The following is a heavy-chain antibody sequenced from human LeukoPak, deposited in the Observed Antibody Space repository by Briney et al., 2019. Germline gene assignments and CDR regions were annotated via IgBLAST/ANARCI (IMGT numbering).Heavy chain of an antibody. Sequence: PSETLSLTCTVSGGSMSSYYWSWIRQPPGKGLEYIGCIYYTGSTYYNPSLKSRVTISVDASKNQFSLRLSSVTAADTAVYYCARDATAGNFDYWGQGTLVTASS. J-gene: IGHJ4*02. CDR2: IYYTGST. V-gene: IGHV4-59*01. D-gene: IGHD6-13*01. CDR1: GGSMSSYY. CDR3: ARDATAGNFDY.